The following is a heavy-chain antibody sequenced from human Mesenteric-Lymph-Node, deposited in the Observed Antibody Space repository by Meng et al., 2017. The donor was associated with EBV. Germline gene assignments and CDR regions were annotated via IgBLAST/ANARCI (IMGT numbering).Heavy chain of an antibody. J-gene: IGHJ5*02. CDR2: IYHSGIT. CDR3: ASRHGSGSYVGFDP. V-gene: IGHV4-4*02. Sequence: QVQLQASGPGLVKPSGTLSLRCAVSGGSISSGLWLNWVRQPPGKGLEWIGQIYHSGITYYNPSLADRITISVDKSKNILSLNLTSVTAADTAVYFCASRHGSGSYVGFDPWGQGTLVTVSS. D-gene: IGHD3-10*01. CDR1: GGSISSGLW.